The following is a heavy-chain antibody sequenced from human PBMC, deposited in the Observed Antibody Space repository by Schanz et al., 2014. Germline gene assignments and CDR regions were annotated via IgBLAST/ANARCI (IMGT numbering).Heavy chain of an antibody. J-gene: IGHJ5*02. D-gene: IGHD1-1*01. CDR2: ISGSGGST. Sequence: VQLVDSGGGLVKPGGSLRLSCTASGFPFSDYFMAWIRQPPGRGLEWVSAISGSGGSTYYADSVKGRFTISRDNAENTLFLQMNSLRAEDTAVYYCTRDVRLDRRGNWFDPWGQGTLVTVSS. CDR1: GFPFSDYF. CDR3: TRDVRLDRRGNWFDP. V-gene: IGHV3-23*04.